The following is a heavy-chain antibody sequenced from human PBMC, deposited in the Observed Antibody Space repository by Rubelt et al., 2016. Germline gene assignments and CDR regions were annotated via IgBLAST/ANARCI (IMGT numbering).Heavy chain of an antibody. Sequence: QVQLVQSGAEVKKPGASVKVSCKASGYTFTSYYMHWVRQAPGQGLEWMGIINPSGGSTTYERKCQGRGTMTRDTATSTVYMDLSSRRCEDTAVYYCARVGFYYDSGSYVDWGQGTLVTVSS. CDR2: INPSGGST. J-gene: IGHJ4*02. V-gene: IGHV1-46*01. CDR3: ARVGFYYDSGSYVD. CDR1: GYTFTSYY. D-gene: IGHD3-10*01.